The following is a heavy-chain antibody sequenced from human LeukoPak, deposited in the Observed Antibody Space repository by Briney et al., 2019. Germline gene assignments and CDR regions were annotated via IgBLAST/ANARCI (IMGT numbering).Heavy chain of an antibody. CDR1: GYTFTTSY. D-gene: IGHD5-12*01. V-gene: IGHV1-18*01. J-gene: IGHJ5*02. CDR3: AKAGIVATMNADWFDP. CDR2: VSAYNSKT. Sequence: GASVRVSCKASGYTFTTSYINWVRQAPGQGLEWMGWVSAYNSKTSYAQKFQGRVTMTRDTSISAAYMELSSLRSDDTAVYYCAKAGIVATMNADWFDPWGQGTLVTVSS.